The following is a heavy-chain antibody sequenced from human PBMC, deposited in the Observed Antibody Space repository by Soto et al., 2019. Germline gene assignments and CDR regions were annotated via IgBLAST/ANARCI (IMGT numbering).Heavy chain of an antibody. J-gene: IGHJ4*02. CDR1: GGSFSGYY. D-gene: IGHD3-3*01. CDR3: ARPSSYYDFWSGYYRY. CDR2: INHSGST. Sequence: SETLSLTCAVYGGSFSGYYWSWIRQPPGKGLEWIGEINHSGSTNYNPSLKSRVTISVDTSKNQFSLKLSSVTAADTAVYYCARPSSYYDFWSGYYRYWGQGTLVTVSS. V-gene: IGHV4-34*01.